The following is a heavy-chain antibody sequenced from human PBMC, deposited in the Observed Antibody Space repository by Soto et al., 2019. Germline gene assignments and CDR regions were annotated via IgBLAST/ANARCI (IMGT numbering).Heavy chain of an antibody. D-gene: IGHD6-13*01. CDR3: ARGQVAAAGLVFDY. J-gene: IGHJ4*02. Sequence: QVQLQESGPGLVKPSETLSLTCTVSGGSISSYYWSWIRQPPGKGLEWIGYIYYSGSTNYNPSLTSRVTISVDTPKNQFSLKRSSVTAADTAVYYCARGQVAAAGLVFDYWGQGTLVTVSS. CDR2: IYYSGST. V-gene: IGHV4-59*01. CDR1: GGSISSYY.